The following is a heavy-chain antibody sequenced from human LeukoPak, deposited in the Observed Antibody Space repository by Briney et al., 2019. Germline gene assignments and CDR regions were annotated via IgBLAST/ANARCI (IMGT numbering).Heavy chain of an antibody. CDR2: INHSGST. Sequence: SETLSLTCAVYGGSISNGDHYWSWIRQHPGKGLEWIGEINHSGSTNYNPSLKSRVTISVDTSKNQFSLKLSSVTAADTAVYYCATASIAARRIDYWGQGTLVTVSS. V-gene: IGHV4-34*01. J-gene: IGHJ4*02. D-gene: IGHD6-6*01. CDR1: GGSISNGDHY. CDR3: ATASIAARRIDY.